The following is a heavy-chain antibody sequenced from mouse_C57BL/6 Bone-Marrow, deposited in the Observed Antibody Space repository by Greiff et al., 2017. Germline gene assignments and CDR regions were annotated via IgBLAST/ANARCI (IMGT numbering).Heavy chain of an antibody. D-gene: IGHD2-1*01. CDR2: INPSTGGT. V-gene: IGHV1-42*01. Sequence: EVKLQESGPELVKPGASVKISCKASGYSFTGYYMNWVKQSPEKSLEWIGEINPSTGGTTYNQKFKAKATLTVDKSSSTAYMQLKSLTSEDSAVYYCARSDYGNYWFAYWGQGTLVTVSA. CDR3: ARSDYGNYWFAY. CDR1: GYSFTGYY. J-gene: IGHJ3*01.